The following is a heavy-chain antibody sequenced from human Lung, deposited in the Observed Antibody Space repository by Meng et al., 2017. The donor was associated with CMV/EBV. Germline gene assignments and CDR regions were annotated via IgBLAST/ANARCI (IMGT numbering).Heavy chain of an antibody. J-gene: IGHJ3*01. D-gene: IGHD3-3*01. V-gene: IGHV3-74*01. CDR2: INSDGSST. Sequence: GESLKISCAASGFTFSSYWMHWVRQAPGKGLVWVSRINSDGSSTSYADSVKGRFTISRDNAKNTLYLQMNSLRAEDTAVYYCARAGGTIFRRDLWGKGTMVTVSS. CDR1: GFTFSSYW. CDR3: ARAGGTIFRRDL.